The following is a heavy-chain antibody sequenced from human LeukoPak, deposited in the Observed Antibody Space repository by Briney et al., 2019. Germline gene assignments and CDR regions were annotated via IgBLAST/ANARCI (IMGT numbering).Heavy chain of an antibody. J-gene: IGHJ4*02. V-gene: IGHV5-51*01. Sequence: GESLKISCKGSGYSFTSYWIGWVRQMPGEGLEWMGIIYPGDSDTRYSPSFQGQVTISADKSISTAYLQWSSLKASDTAMYYCARRVGYCTNGVCYFDYWGQGTLVAVSS. CDR2: IYPGDSDT. D-gene: IGHD2-8*01. CDR3: ARRVGYCTNGVCYFDY. CDR1: GYSFTSYW.